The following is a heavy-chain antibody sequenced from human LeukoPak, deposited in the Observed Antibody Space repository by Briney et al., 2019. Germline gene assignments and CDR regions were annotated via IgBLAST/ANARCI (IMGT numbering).Heavy chain of an antibody. D-gene: IGHD1-7*01. Sequence: ASVKVSCKASGGIFSSYTISWVRQAPGQGLEWMGGIIPIFGTANYAQKFQGRVTITADESTSTAYMELSSLRSEDTAVYYCARDHRGTGTIVARLDYWGQGTLVTVSS. J-gene: IGHJ4*02. V-gene: IGHV1-69*01. CDR3: ARDHRGTGTIVARLDY. CDR1: GGIFSSYT. CDR2: IIPIFGTA.